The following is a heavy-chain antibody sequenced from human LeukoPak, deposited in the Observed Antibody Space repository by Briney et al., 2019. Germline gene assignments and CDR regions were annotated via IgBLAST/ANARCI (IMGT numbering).Heavy chain of an antibody. CDR2: IYYSVYS. CDR1: GVSISSDGYT. D-gene: IGHD2-8*02. Sequence: SETLSLTCAVSGVSISSDGYTWSWLRQPQGMGLEWIGYIYYSVYSYYSPFLKSRVTISVDTSKNQFSLKLSSVTAADTAVYYCARDGGVAAHNWIDPWGQGTLVTVSA. V-gene: IGHV4-30-4*07. J-gene: IGHJ5*02. CDR3: ARDGGVAAHNWIDP.